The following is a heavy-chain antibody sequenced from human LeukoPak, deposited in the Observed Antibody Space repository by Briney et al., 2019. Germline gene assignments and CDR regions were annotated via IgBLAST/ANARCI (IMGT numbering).Heavy chain of an antibody. Sequence: ASVKVSCKASGYTFTSYYMHWVRQAPGQGLEWMGIINPSGGSTSYAQKFQGRVTMTRDMSTSTVYMELSSLRSEDTAVYYCARDQRIYYDSSGPHDYWGQGTLVTVSS. J-gene: IGHJ4*02. CDR3: ARDQRIYYDSSGPHDY. CDR1: GYTFTSYY. D-gene: IGHD3-22*01. V-gene: IGHV1-46*01. CDR2: INPSGGST.